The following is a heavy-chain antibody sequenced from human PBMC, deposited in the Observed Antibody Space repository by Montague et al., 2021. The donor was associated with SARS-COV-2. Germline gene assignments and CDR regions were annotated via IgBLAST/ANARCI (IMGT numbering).Heavy chain of an antibody. D-gene: IGHD1-26*01. V-gene: IGHV4-59*01. CDR2: IYYSGST. Sequence: SETLSLTCSVSGGSISSYFWNWIRQPPGKGLEWIGYIYYSGSTNYNPSLKSRATISLDTSKNQFSLKLSSVTAADTAVYYCARGTIVGTSFDYWGQGTLVTVSS. J-gene: IGHJ4*02. CDR1: GGSISSYF. CDR3: ARGTIVGTSFDY.